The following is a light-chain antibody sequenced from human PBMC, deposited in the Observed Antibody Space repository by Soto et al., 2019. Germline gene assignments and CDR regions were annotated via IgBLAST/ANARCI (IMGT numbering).Light chain of an antibody. J-gene: IGKJ3*01. CDR1: QSIGNY. CDR3: QKYNSAPRT. CDR2: DAS. Sequence: ELVLTQSPATLSLSPGAGATLSCRASQSIGNYLAWYQQKPGQAPRLLIYDASNRATGIPARFIGSGSGTDFTLTISSLEPEDFATYYCQKYNSAPRTFGPGTKVDIK. V-gene: IGKV3-11*01.